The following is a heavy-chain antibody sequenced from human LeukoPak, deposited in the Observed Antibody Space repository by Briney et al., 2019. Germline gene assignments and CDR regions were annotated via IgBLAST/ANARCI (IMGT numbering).Heavy chain of an antibody. CDR1: GFTFSSYW. V-gene: IGHV3-7*01. D-gene: IGHD4-17*01. CDR3: AREQYGDHFDN. J-gene: IGHJ4*02. Sequence: GRSLRLSCAASGFTFSSYWMSWVRQAPGKGLEWVANIKQDGSQKYYVGSVKGRFTISRDNAKNSLYLQMNSLRVDDTAVYYCAREQYGDHFDNWGQGTLVTVSS. CDR2: IKQDGSQK.